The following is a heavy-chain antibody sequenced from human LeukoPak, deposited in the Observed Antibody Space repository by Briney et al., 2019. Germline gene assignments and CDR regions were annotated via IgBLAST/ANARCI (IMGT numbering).Heavy chain of an antibody. J-gene: IGHJ6*02. D-gene: IGHD3-16*01. CDR3: ARGGGLDV. V-gene: IGHV3-7*03. CDR1: EFTFSSYW. CDR2: INHNGNVN. Sequence: GGSLTLSCAASEFTFSSYWMNWARQAPGKGLEWVASINHNGNVNYYVDSVKGRFTISRDNAKNSLYLQMSNLRAEDAAVYFCARGGGLDVWGQGATVTVSS.